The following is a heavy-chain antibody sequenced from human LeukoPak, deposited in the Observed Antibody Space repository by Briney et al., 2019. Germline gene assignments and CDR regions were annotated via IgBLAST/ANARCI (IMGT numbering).Heavy chain of an antibody. D-gene: IGHD3-16*02. J-gene: IGHJ2*01. V-gene: IGHV4-59*01. CDR3: ARDQHLGDYVWGSYRWGYFDL. Sequence: SETLSLTCTVSGGSISIYYRSWIRQPPGKGLEWIGYIYYSGSTNYNPSLKSRVTISVDTSKNQFSLKLSSVTAADTAVYYCARDQHLGDYVWGSYRWGYFDLWGRGTLVTVSS. CDR2: IYYSGST. CDR1: GGSISIYY.